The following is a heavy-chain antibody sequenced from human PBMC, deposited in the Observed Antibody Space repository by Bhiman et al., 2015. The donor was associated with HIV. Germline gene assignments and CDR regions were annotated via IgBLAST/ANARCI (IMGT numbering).Heavy chain of an antibody. V-gene: IGHV3-21*03. J-gene: IGHJ6*02. CDR2: ISSSSSYI. CDR1: GFTFRTYS. CDR3: AREYAGTGYYGMDL. Sequence: EVQLVESGGGLVKPGGSLRFSCAASGFTFRTYSMNWVRQAPGKGLEWVSSISSSSSYIYYADSVKGRFTISRDNAKNSLYLQMNSLRAEDTGVYYCAREYAGTGYYGMDLWGQGTTVTSP. D-gene: IGHD6-13*01.